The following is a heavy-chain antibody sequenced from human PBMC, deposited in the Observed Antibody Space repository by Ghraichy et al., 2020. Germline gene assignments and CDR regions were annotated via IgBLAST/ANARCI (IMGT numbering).Heavy chain of an antibody. CDR2: IKQDGSEK. D-gene: IGHD2-21*02. V-gene: IGHV3-7*03. J-gene: IGHJ4*02. CDR1: GFTFSSYW. CDR3: ARGDSVAYCGGDCYPDY. Sequence: GGSLRLSCAASGFTFSSYWMSWVRQAPGKGLEWVANIKQDGSEKYYVDSVKGRFTISRDNAKNSLYLQMNSLRAEDTAVYYCARGDSVAYCGGDCYPDYWGQGTLVTVSS.